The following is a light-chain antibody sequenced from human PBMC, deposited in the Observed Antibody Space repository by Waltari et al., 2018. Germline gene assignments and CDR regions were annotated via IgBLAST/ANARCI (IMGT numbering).Light chain of an antibody. J-gene: IGLJ3*02. CDR1: TSNIGAGYD. CDR3: QSSDASLTGSV. CDR2: INN. Sequence: QSLLTQPPSVSGAPGQRVTISCTGSTSNIGAGYDVPWYQQLPGKPPKLVIYINNKRPSGVPDRFSGSKSGNSASLAIAGLQPEDEGDYYCQSSDASLTGSVFGGGTKLTVL. V-gene: IGLV1-40*01.